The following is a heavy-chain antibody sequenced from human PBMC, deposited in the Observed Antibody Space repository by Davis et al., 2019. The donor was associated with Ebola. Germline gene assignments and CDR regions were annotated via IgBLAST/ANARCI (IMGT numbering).Heavy chain of an antibody. D-gene: IGHD3-3*01. CDR1: GFIFSTYV. CDR2: ISYSGST. Sequence: GSLRLSCSASGFIFSTYVMSWVRQAPGKGLEWIGYISYSGSTNHNPSLQSRVIISIDTANKQISLKLSSVTAADTAVYYCARGRLLEWPPTFYGLDVWGKGTTVTVSS. V-gene: IGHV4-59*01. CDR3: ARGRLLEWPPTFYGLDV. J-gene: IGHJ6*04.